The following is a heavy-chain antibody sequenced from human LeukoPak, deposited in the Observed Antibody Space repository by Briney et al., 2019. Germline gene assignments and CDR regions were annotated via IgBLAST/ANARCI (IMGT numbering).Heavy chain of an antibody. Sequence: KTGGSLRLSCAASGFTFSDYFMSWIRQAPGKGLEWLSHISSSGTGYYTDSVKGRATISRDNAKNSLYLQMNSLRAGDTAVYYCARIYSDGFDIWGQGTMVTVSS. V-gene: IGHV3-11*04. D-gene: IGHD2-21*01. CDR3: ARIYSDGFDI. CDR2: ISSSGTG. J-gene: IGHJ3*02. CDR1: GFTFSDYF.